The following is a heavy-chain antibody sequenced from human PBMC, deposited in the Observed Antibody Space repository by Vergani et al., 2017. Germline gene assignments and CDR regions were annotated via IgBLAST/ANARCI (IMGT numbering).Heavy chain of an antibody. D-gene: IGHD3-22*01. J-gene: IGHJ6*02. CDR3: ASSLYYYDSSSDPLHYYYGMDV. Sequence: QVQLVQSGAEVKKPGSSVKVSCKASGGTFSSYAISWVRQAPGQGLEWMGGIIPIFGTANYAQKFQGRVTITADKSTRTAYMELSSLRSEDTAMYYCASSLYYYDSSSDPLHYYYGMDVWGQGTTVTVSS. CDR2: IIPIFGTA. CDR1: GGTFSSYA. V-gene: IGHV1-69*06.